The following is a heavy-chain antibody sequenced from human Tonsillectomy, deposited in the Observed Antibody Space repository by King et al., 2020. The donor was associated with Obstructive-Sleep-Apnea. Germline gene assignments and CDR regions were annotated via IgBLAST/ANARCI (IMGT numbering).Heavy chain of an antibody. V-gene: IGHV4-31*03. J-gene: IGHJ4*02. CDR2: IFYSGGT. Sequence: PLQESGPGLVKPSQTLSLICTVSGTSISSGYYYRRWIRQYPGKGLEWIGYIFYSGGTHYNPSLKSRVTISVDTSKDQFSLKLSSVTAADTAFYYCAREDNFGSYDYWGQGTLVTVSS. D-gene: IGHD3-10*01. CDR3: AREDNFGSYDY. CDR1: GTSISSGYYY.